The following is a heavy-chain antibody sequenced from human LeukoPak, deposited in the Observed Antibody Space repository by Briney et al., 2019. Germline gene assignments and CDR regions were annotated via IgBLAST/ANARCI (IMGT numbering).Heavy chain of an antibody. CDR2: IYWNDDK. CDR1: GFLLSTSGVG. J-gene: IGHJ5*02. V-gene: IGHV2-5*01. Sequence: SGPTLVKPTQTLTLTCTFSGFLLSTSGVGVGWIRQPPGKALEWLALIYWNDDKRYSPSLKSRLTITKDTSKNQVVLTMTNMDPVDTATYYCAHRPGDFWSGYYSRWFDPWGQGTLVTVSS. D-gene: IGHD3-3*01. CDR3: AHRPGDFWSGYYSRWFDP.